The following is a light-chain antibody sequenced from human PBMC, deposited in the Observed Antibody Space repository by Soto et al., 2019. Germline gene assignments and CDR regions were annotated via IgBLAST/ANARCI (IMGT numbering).Light chain of an antibody. J-gene: IGKJ1*01. Sequence: DIQMTQSPSSLSASVGDRVTITCRASQSISNYLSWYQQKPGKAPKLLIFDASTLQSGVPPRFSGSGSGTEFTLTISSLQPDDFATYYCQHYTLYSASFGPGTKV. CDR3: QHYTLYSAS. V-gene: IGKV1-5*01. CDR2: DAS. CDR1: QSISNY.